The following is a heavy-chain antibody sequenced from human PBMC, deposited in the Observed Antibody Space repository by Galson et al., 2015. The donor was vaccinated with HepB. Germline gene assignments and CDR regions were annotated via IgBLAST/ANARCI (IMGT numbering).Heavy chain of an antibody. J-gene: IGHJ3*02. V-gene: IGHV4-59*08. CDR1: GGSIRSYH. CDR2: IYYSGSA. Sequence: SETLSLTCTVSGGSIRSYHWSWIRQPPGKGLEWIGYIYYSGSANYNPSLKSRVTISVDTSKNQFSLKLSSVTAADTAVYYCARALGSTWYIDAFDIWGQGTMVTVSS. CDR3: ARALGSTWYIDAFDI. D-gene: IGHD6-13*01.